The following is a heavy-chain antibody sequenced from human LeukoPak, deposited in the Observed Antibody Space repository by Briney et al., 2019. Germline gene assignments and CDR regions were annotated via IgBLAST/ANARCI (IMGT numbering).Heavy chain of an antibody. J-gene: IGHJ4*02. CDR3: ARDNWAN. CDR2: IWYDGSNE. Sequence: GRSLRLSCAASGFTFSSYGMHWVRQAPGKGLEGVAVIWYDGSNEYYADSVKGRFTISRDNSKNTLYLQMNSLRADDTAVYYCARDNWANGGQGTLVTVSA. V-gene: IGHV3-33*01. D-gene: IGHD3-16*01. CDR1: GFTFSSYG.